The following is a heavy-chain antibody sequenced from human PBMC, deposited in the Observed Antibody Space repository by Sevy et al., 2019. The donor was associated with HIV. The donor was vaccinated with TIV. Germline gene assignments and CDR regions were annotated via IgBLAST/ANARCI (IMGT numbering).Heavy chain of an antibody. CDR1: GFPFSAYR. V-gene: IGHV3-48*01. CDR3: ATTAVTSHIDS. Sequence: GGSLRLSCEASGFPFSAYRMTXXRQAPGKGLEWVSSINFRTAAIHYADSVKGRFTISRDDAKNSLFLQMNSLRAEDTAVYYCATTAVTSHIDSWGQGTLVTVSS. CDR2: INFRTAAI. D-gene: IGHD4-17*01. J-gene: IGHJ4*02.